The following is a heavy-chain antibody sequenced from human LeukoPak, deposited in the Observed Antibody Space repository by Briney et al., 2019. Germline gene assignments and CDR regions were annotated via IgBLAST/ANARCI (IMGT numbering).Heavy chain of an antibody. V-gene: IGHV1-18*01. CDR2: ISAYNGNT. D-gene: IGHD2-15*01. J-gene: IGHJ5*02. Sequence: GASVKVSCKASGYTFTSYGISWVRQAPGQGLEWMGWISAYNGNTNYAQKLQGRVTMTTDTSTSTAYMELRSLRSDDTAVYYCAGPNPLYCSGGSCYGYWFDPWGQGTLVTVSS. CDR3: AGPNPLYCSGGSCYGYWFDP. CDR1: GYTFTSYG.